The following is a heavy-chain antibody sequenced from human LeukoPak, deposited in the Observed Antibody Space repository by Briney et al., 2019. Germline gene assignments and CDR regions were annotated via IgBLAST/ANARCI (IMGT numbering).Heavy chain of an antibody. Sequence: QSGGSLRLSCAASGFTFSSYAMSWVRQAPGKGLEWVSAIGTAGDTYYPGSVKGRFTISRENAKNSLYLQMNSLRAGDTAVYYCARERMPYAGYSSSWNFDYWGQGTLVTVSS. J-gene: IGHJ4*02. CDR2: IGTAGDT. V-gene: IGHV3-13*01. CDR1: GFTFSSYA. D-gene: IGHD6-13*01. CDR3: ARERMPYAGYSSSWNFDY.